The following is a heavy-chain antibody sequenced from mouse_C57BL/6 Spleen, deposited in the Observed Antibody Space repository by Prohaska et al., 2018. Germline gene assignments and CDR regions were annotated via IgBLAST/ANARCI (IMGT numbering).Heavy chain of an antibody. D-gene: IGHD1-1*01. J-gene: IGHJ2*01. CDR2: IYPGSGST. V-gene: IGHV1-55*01. CDR3: ARGTYYGSSTSYFDY. Sequence: GIEWIGDIYPGSGSTNYNEKFKSKATLTVDTSSSTAYMQLSSLTSEDSAVYYCARGTYYGSSTSYFDYWGQGTTLTVSS.